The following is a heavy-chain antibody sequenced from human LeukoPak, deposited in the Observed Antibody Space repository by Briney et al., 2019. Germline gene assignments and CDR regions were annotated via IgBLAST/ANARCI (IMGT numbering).Heavy chain of an antibody. CDR2: IYTSGST. CDR3: ARDRVAVAGYYNWSDP. CDR1: GGSISSYY. V-gene: IGHV4-4*07. Sequence: SETLSLTCTVSGGSISSYYWSWIRQPAGKGLGWIGRIYTSGSTNYNPSLKSRVTMSVDTSKNQFSLKLSAVTTAVSAVYCCARDRVAVAGYYNWSDPWGQGTLVTVSS. D-gene: IGHD6-19*01. J-gene: IGHJ5*02.